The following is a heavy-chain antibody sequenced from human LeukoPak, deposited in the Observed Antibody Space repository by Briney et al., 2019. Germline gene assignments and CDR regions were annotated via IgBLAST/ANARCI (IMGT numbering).Heavy chain of an antibody. V-gene: IGHV1-46*01. CDR3: AREGVVTHFDY. CDR2: INPSGGST. D-gene: IGHD2-21*02. CDR1: GYTFTSYY. J-gene: IGHJ4*02. Sequence: ASVTVSCKASGYTFTSYYMHWVRQAPGQGLEWMGIINPSGGSTSYAQKFQGRVTMTRDTSTSTVYMELSSLRSEDTAVYYCAREGVVTHFDYWGQGTLVTVSS.